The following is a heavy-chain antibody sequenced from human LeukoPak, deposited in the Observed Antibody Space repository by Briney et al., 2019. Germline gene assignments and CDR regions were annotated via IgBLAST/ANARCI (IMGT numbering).Heavy chain of an antibody. V-gene: IGHV3-11*06. CDR1: GFTFSDYY. CDR2: ITSSSNYI. CDR3: ARVSDTGSYDAFDI. Sequence: SGGSLRLSCAASGFTFSDYYMSWIRQAPGKGLEWVSSITSSSNYIHYADSVKGRFTISRDNAKNSLYLQMNSLRAEDTAVYYYARVSDTGSYDAFDIWGQGTMVTVSS. D-gene: IGHD3-10*01. J-gene: IGHJ3*02.